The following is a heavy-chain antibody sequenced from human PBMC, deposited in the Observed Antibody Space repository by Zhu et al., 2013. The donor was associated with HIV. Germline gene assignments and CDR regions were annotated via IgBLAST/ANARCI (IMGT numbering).Heavy chain of an antibody. CDR3: ARPYYYDSSGYFDY. CDR1: GFTFTSSA. V-gene: IGHV1-58*01. CDR2: INAGNGNT. D-gene: IGHD3-22*01. Sequence: QMQLVQSGPEVKKPGTSVKVSCKASGFTFTSSAVQWVRQARGQRLEWMGWINAGNGNTKYSQKFQGRVTITRDTSASTAYMELSSLRSEDTAVYYCARPYYYDSSGYFDYWGQGTLVTVSS. J-gene: IGHJ4*02.